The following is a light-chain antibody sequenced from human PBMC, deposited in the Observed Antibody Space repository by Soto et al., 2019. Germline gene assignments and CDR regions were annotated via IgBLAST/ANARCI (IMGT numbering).Light chain of an antibody. CDR3: QQTRSYPST. CDR1: QGIRND. CDR2: VAS. J-gene: IGKJ4*01. V-gene: IGKV1-17*01. Sequence: DIQMTQSPSSLSASVGARVTITCRASQGIRNDLGWYQQKPGKAPKRMIYVASSLQSGVPSRFSGSGSGTDFTLTISSLQAEDVATYYCQQTRSYPSTFGGGTKVDIK.